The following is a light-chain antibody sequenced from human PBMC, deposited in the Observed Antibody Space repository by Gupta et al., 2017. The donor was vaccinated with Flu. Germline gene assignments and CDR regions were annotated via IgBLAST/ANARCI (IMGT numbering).Light chain of an antibody. V-gene: IGLV1-44*01. Sequence: VTISWSGSRTNIGSNPVNWYQQVPGAAPKLLIYSHNQRPSGVPDRFSASKSGNSASLDISGLQSEDEGDYYCAVWNDGLNGSVLFGGGTKLTVL. J-gene: IGLJ2*01. CDR3: AVWNDGLNGSVL. CDR2: SHN. CDR1: RTNIGSNP.